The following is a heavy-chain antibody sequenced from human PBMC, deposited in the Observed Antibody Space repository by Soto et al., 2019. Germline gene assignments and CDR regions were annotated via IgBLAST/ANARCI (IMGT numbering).Heavy chain of an antibody. Sequence: PSETLSLTCAVYGGSFSGYYWSWIRQPPGKGLEWIGEINHSGSTNYNPSLKSRVTISVDTSKNQFSLKLSSVTAADTAVYYCARGLQDSSGYYPPDAFDIWGQGTTVPVSS. J-gene: IGHJ3*02. CDR1: GGSFSGYY. V-gene: IGHV4-34*01. CDR2: INHSGST. CDR3: ARGLQDSSGYYPPDAFDI. D-gene: IGHD3-22*01.